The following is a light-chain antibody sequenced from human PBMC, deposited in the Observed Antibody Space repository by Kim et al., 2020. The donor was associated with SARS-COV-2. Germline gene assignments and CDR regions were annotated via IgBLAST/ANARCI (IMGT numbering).Light chain of an antibody. J-gene: IGLJ2*01. CDR3: NSRDSNENVF. CDR2: GKN. CDR1: SLRSYY. V-gene: IGLV3-19*01. Sequence: SSELTQDPAVSVALGQTVRITCQGDSLRSYYATWYQQKPGQAPIVVIYGKNNRPSGIPDRFSGSSSGNTASLTITGTQAGDEAYYYCNSRDSNENVFFGGGTQLTVL.